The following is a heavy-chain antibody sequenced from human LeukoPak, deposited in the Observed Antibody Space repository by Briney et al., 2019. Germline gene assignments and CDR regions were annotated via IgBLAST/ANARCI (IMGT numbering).Heavy chain of an antibody. CDR3: ARSSRELGGYAPWELMPPFDY. V-gene: IGHV3-43*01. Sequence: GGSLRLSCEASGLSFGDYTMHWVRQAPGKGLEWVSLINRNGAATKYADSVRGRFTVSRDNSKNSLYLQMNSLRAEDTAVYYCARSSRELGGYAPWELMPPFDYWGQGTLVTVSS. CDR2: INRNGAAT. J-gene: IGHJ4*02. D-gene: IGHD1-7*01. CDR1: GLSFGDYT.